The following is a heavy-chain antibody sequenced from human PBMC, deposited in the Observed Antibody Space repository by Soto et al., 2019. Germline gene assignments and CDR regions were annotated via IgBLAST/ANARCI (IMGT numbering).Heavy chain of an antibody. CDR1: GFTFSSYW. Sequence: EVQLVESGGGLVQPGGSLRLSCAASGFTFSSYWMSWVRQAPGKGLEWVANIKQDGSEKYYVDSVKGRFTISRGNAKNSLYLQMNSLRAEDTAVYYCARVLSGWNNPHGVDYWGQGTLVTVSS. V-gene: IGHV3-7*01. CDR3: ARVLSGWNNPHGVDY. J-gene: IGHJ4*02. D-gene: IGHD6-19*01. CDR2: IKQDGSEK.